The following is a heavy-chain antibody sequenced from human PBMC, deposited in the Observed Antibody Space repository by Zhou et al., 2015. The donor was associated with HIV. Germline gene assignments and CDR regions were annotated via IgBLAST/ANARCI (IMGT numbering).Heavy chain of an antibody. CDR2: VSGSGGHT. CDR1: GLNTATYA. D-gene: IGHD6-13*01. CDR3: AVASSASSWGAYYYLDF. V-gene: IGHV3-23*04. Sequence: EVRLVESGGAMVQPGESLRLSCAASGLNTATYAMNWVRQAPGKGLEWVSGVSGSGGHTYYAESVRGRFTVSRDNSNNTLSLEIIRLRVEDTAVYYCAVASSASSWGAYYYLDFWGKGTTVTVTS. J-gene: IGHJ6*03.